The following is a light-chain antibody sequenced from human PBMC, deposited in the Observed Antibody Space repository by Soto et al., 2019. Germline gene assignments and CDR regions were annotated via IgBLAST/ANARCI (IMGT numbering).Light chain of an antibody. CDR1: SSDVGSYNL. CDR2: EGS. J-gene: IGLJ1*01. V-gene: IGLV2-23*01. CDR3: RSYAGNSTRYV. Sequence: QSVLTQPASVSGSPGQSITISCTGTSSDVGSYNLVSWYQQHPGKAPKLMIYEGSKRPSRVSNHFAGPKSGNTACLTLSGLQPEDEADHHSRSYAGNSTRYVCRTGPKLPVL.